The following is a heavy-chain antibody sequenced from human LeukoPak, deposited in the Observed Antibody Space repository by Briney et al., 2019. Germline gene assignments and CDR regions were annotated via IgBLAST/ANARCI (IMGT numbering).Heavy chain of an antibody. CDR3: ARVFDRLETDY. D-gene: IGHD3-9*01. CDR2: ISYEGSNK. J-gene: IGHJ4*02. V-gene: IGHV3-30-3*01. CDR1: GFTFSSYA. Sequence: GGSLRLSCAASGFTFSSYAMHWVRQAPGKGLEWVAVISYEGSNKYYADSVKGRFTISRDNSKNTLYLQMNSLRAEDTAVYYCARVFDRLETDYWGQGTLVTVSS.